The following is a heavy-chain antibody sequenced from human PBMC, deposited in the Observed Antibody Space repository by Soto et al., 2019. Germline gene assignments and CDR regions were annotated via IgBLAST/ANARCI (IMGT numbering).Heavy chain of an antibody. CDR3: AADHHEQWLVRYHYYGMDV. Sequence: QMQLVQSGPEVKKPGTSVKVSCKASGFTFTSSAVQWVRQARGQRLEWIGWIVVGSGNTNYAQKFQERVTITRDMSTSTAYMELSSLRSEDTAVYYCAADHHEQWLVRYHYYGMDVWGQGTTVTVSS. CDR2: IVVGSGNT. V-gene: IGHV1-58*01. J-gene: IGHJ6*02. CDR1: GFTFTSSA. D-gene: IGHD6-19*01.